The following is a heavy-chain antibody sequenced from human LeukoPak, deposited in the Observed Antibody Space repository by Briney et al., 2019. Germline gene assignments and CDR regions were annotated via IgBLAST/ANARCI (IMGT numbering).Heavy chain of an antibody. CDR3: VRDRNYFFDY. CDR2: IFHSGIT. V-gene: IGHV4-39*07. CDR1: GGSISSSSYY. Sequence: SETLSLTCTVSGGSISSSSYYWGWIRQPPGKGLEWIGTIFHSGITYYDPSLRSRVTVSVDTSKNQFSLNLNSVTAADTAVYYCVRDRNYFFDYWGQGILVTVSS. J-gene: IGHJ4*02.